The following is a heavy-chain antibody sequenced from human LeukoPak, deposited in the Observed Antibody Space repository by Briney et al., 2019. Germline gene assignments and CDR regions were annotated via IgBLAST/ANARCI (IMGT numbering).Heavy chain of an antibody. V-gene: IGHV3-21*01. J-gene: IGHJ5*02. CDR1: GFTFSSYS. D-gene: IGHD3-3*01. CDR2: ISSSSSYI. Sequence: GGSLRLSCAASGFTFSSYSMNWVRQAPGKGLEWVSSISSSSSYIYYADSVKGRFTISRDNAKNSLYLQMNSLRAEDTAVYYCARDLNDFWSGYPNWFGPWGQGTLVTVSS. CDR3: ARDLNDFWSGYPNWFGP.